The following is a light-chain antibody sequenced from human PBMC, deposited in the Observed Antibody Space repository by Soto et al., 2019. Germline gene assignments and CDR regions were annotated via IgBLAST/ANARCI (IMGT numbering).Light chain of an antibody. CDR3: QQYGISPGT. J-gene: IGKJ1*01. CDR1: QSVTSNY. CDR2: GAS. Sequence: EIVLTQSPGTLSLYPGERATLSCRASQSVTSNYLAWYQQKPGQAPKLLIFGASIRDTGIPDRFRGSGSGTDFTLTISRLEPEDFAVYYCQQYGISPGTFGQGTKVEI. V-gene: IGKV3-20*01.